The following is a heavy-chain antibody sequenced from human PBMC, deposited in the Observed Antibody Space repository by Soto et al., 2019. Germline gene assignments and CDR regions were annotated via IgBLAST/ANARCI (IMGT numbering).Heavy chain of an antibody. CDR1: GDSVSSPYY. CDR2: VFHTGTT. V-gene: IGHV4-4*02. CDR3: AMSAGWYAVHS. J-gene: IGHJ4*02. Sequence: QVQLQESGPGLVKPSGTLSLTCAVSGDSVSSPYYWCWVRQPPGKGLEWIGEVFHTGTTSYNPSLRSRVTISMDKSINQFSLDLSSVTAADTAVYYCAMSAGWYAVHSWGPGTLVIVSS. D-gene: IGHD6-19*01.